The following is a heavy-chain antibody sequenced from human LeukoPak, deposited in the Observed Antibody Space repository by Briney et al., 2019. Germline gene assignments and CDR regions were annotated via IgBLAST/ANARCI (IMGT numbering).Heavy chain of an antibody. Sequence: GGSLRLSCAVSGFTFSSYAMSWVRHAPGKGLEWVSAISGSGGSTYYADTVKGRFTISRDNAKNTLYLQRNSLRAEDTAVYYCSKDPDSSGYFVVYWGRGTLVTVSS. CDR2: ISGSGGST. J-gene: IGHJ4*02. CDR1: GFTFSSYA. D-gene: IGHD3-22*01. CDR3: SKDPDSSGYFVVY. V-gene: IGHV3-23*01.